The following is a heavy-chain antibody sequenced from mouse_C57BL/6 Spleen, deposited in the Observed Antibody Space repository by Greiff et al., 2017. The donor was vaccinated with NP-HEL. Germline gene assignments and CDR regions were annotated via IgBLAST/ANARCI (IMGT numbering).Heavy chain of an antibody. CDR1: GYTFTDYE. V-gene: IGHV1-15*01. Sequence: VQLQESGAELVRPGASVTLSCKASGYTFTDYEMHWVKQTPVHGLEWIGAIDPETGGTAYNQKFKGKAILTADKSSSTAYMELRSLTSEDSAVYYCTKEVDPWFAYWGQGTLVTVSA. CDR3: TKEVDPWFAY. D-gene: IGHD1-1*01. J-gene: IGHJ3*01. CDR2: IDPETGGT.